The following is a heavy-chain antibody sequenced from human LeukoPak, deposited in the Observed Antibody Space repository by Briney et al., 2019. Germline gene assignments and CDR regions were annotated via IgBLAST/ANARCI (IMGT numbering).Heavy chain of an antibody. CDR3: AKDQDIVVVVAATQSSY. D-gene: IGHD2-15*01. Sequence: GGSLRLSCAASGFTFNSYAMSWVRQAPGKGLEWVSAISGSGGSTYYADSVKGRFTISRGNSKNTLYLQMNSLRAEDTAVYYCAKDQDIVVVVAATQSSYWGQGTLVTVSS. CDR2: ISGSGGST. J-gene: IGHJ4*02. V-gene: IGHV3-23*01. CDR1: GFTFNSYA.